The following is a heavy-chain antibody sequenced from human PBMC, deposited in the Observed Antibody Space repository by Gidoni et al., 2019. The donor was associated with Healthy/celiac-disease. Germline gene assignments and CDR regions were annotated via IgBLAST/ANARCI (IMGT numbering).Heavy chain of an antibody. D-gene: IGHD6-13*01. CDR3: TRTPGIAAAGTRKFYYYYGMDV. J-gene: IGHJ6*02. CDR1: GFTFSGAA. V-gene: IGHV3-73*02. Sequence: EVQLVESGGGLVQPGGSLKLSCAASGFTFSGAAMPWVRQASGKGLAWVGRSRSKANSYAKAYAASVKGRVTISRDDSKNTAYLQMNSLKTEDTAVYYCTRTPGIAAAGTRKFYYYYGMDVWGQGTTVTVSS. CDR2: SRSKANSYAK.